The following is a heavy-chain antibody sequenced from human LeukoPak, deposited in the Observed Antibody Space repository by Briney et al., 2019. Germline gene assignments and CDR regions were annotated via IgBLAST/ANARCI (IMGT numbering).Heavy chain of an antibody. Sequence: SETLSLTCTVSGASISSGSYYWSWIRQPAGKGLEWIGRIYTSGSTNYNPSLKSRVTISVDKSKHQISLKLSSVTAADTAVYYCARGVSRGYSYGRYYMDVWGKGTTVTVSS. CDR2: IYTSGST. J-gene: IGHJ6*03. D-gene: IGHD5-18*01. V-gene: IGHV4-61*02. CDR3: ARGVSRGYSYGRYYMDV. CDR1: GASISSGSYY.